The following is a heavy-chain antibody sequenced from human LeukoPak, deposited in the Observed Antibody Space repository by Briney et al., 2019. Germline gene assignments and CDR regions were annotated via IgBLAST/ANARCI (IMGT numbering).Heavy chain of an antibody. V-gene: IGHV3-23*01. CDR2: TVGSGGST. CDR3: AKRGSYSLYYFDY. D-gene: IGHD1-26*01. J-gene: IGHJ4*02. CDR1: GSTFSSYA. Sequence: GGSLRLSCAASGSTFSSYAMSWVRQAPGKGLEWVSGTVGSGGSTYYADSVKGRFIISRDNSKNTLYLQMNSLRAEDTAVYYCAKRGSYSLYYFDYWGQGTLVTVSS.